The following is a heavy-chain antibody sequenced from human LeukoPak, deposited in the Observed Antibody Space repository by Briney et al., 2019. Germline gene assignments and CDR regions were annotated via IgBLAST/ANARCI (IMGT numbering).Heavy chain of an antibody. Sequence: GGSLRLSCAASGFTFSSYGMHWVRQAPGKGLEWVAVISYDGSNKYYADSVKGRLTISRDNAKNSLYLQMNSLRAEDTAVYYCARDRDDYASWYYGMDVWGQGTTVTVSS. J-gene: IGHJ6*02. CDR2: ISYDGSNK. V-gene: IGHV3-30*03. CDR1: GFTFSSYG. D-gene: IGHD4-17*01. CDR3: ARDRDDYASWYYGMDV.